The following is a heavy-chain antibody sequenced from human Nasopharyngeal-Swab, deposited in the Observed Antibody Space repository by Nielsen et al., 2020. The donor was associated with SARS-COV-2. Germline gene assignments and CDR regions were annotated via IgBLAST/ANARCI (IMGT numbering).Heavy chain of an antibody. D-gene: IGHD5-18*01. CDR2: INPSGGST. J-gene: IGHJ4*02. CDR3: ARVGGARGYSYGQFDY. Sequence: ASVKVSCKASGYPFTSYYMHWVRQAPGQGLEWMGIINPSGGSTSYAQKFQGRVTMTRDTSTSTVYMELSSLRSEDTAVYYCARVGGARGYSYGQFDYWGQGTLVTVSS. V-gene: IGHV1-46*01. CDR1: GYPFTSYY.